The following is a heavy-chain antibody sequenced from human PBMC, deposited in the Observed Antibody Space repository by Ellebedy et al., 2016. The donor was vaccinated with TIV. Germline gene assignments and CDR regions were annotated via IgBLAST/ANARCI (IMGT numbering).Heavy chain of an antibody. D-gene: IGHD5-24*01. J-gene: IGHJ5*01. Sequence: SVKVSCKASGGSFTNYVITWVRQAPGQGLEWMGGIIPMFGTTNYAQKIQGRVTITADESTGTRNMVLTSLRSEDTAMYYCARLDAITDSVSWGHGTLVTVSS. CDR1: GGSFTNYV. CDR2: IIPMFGTT. V-gene: IGHV1-69*13. CDR3: ARLDAITDSVS.